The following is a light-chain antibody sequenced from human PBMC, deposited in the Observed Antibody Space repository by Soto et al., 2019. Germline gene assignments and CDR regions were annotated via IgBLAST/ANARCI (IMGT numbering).Light chain of an antibody. CDR1: VLAKKY. CDR2: KDT. Sequence: SYELTQPSSVSVSPGQTARITCSGDVLAKKYTRWFQQKPGQAPVLVIYKDTERPSGIPERFSGSSSGTTVTLTISGAQIEDEADYFCYSAADNSHVFGTGTKVTVL. V-gene: IGLV3-27*01. CDR3: YSAADNSHV. J-gene: IGLJ1*01.